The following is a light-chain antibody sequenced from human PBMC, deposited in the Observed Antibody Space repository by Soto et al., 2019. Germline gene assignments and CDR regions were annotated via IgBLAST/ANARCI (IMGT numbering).Light chain of an antibody. V-gene: IGLV2-14*01. Sequence: QSALTRPASVSGSPGQSITIFCTGTSSDIGGYNYVSWYQQYPGKAPKLMIYDVSNRPSGVSDRFSGSKSGNTASLTISGLQAEDEADYYCSSYTSSSTPYVFGTGTKVTVL. CDR2: DVS. J-gene: IGLJ1*01. CDR1: SSDIGGYNY. CDR3: SSYTSSSTPYV.